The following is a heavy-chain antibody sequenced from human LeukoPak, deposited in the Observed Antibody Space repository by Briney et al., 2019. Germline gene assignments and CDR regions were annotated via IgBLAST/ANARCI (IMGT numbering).Heavy chain of an antibody. V-gene: IGHV4-61*02. CDR3: ARDVEMALDF. D-gene: IGHD5-24*01. J-gene: IGHJ4*02. CDR2: IYTSGST. Sequence: SQTLSLTCTVSGGSISSGSYYWSWIRQPAGKGLEWIVRIYTSGSTNYNPSLKSRVTISVDTSKNQFSLKVSPESAGDRCVYYCARDVEMALDFGGQRTLVTVSS. CDR1: GGSISSGSYY.